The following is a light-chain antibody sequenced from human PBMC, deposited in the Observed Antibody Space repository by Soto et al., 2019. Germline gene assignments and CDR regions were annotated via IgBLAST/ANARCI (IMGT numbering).Light chain of an antibody. J-gene: IGKJ5*01. CDR1: QDIDNF. CDR3: QQYDNLPIT. CDR2: DAS. Sequence: DIQMTQSPSSLSASVGDRVTITCQASQDIDNFLNWYQQKHGKAPKLLIYDASNLETGVPSRFSGSGVGTDFTFPISSLQPEDTATYYCQQYDNLPITFGQGTRLE. V-gene: IGKV1-33*01.